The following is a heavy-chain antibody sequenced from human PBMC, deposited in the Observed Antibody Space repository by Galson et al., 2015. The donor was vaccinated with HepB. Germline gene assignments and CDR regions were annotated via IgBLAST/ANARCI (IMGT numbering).Heavy chain of an antibody. CDR2: ISGSSSSI. J-gene: IGHJ6*02. D-gene: IGHD3-10*01. CDR3: ARDRGGSGTYLSKYYDMGV. V-gene: IGHV3-48*04. Sequence: SLRLSCAASGFSFSSYNMNWVRQAPGKGLEWVSYISGSSSSISYADSVKGRFTISRDNAKNSLWLQMNSLRAEDTAVYYCARDRGGSGTYLSKYYDMGVWGQGTTVTVSS. CDR1: GFSFSSYN.